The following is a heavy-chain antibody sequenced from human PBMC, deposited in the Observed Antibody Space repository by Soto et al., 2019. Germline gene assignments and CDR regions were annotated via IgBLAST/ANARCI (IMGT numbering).Heavy chain of an antibody. CDR1: GFTFSSYA. CDR3: AIRSGPSFAFDI. V-gene: IGHV3-23*01. J-gene: IGHJ3*02. CDR2: ISGSGGST. D-gene: IGHD3-16*01. Sequence: GGSLRLSCAASGFTFSSYAMSWVRQAPGKGLEWVSAISGSGGSTYYADSVKGRFTISRDNSKNTLYLQMNSLRAEDTAVYYCAIRSGPSFAFDIWGQGTMVTVSS.